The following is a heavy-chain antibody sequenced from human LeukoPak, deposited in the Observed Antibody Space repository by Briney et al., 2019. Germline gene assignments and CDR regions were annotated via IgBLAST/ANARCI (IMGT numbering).Heavy chain of an antibody. CDR3: ANPGPYYSDTSGFFYY. Sequence: HAGGSLRLSCAAYGFTYNKYAMTWVRQAPGKGLEWVATISGSGDSTYYADSLKGRFTISRDNSKNTLFLQLNSLRAEDTAVYYCANPGPYYSDTSGFFYYWGQGTLVTVSS. CDR2: ISGSGDST. CDR1: GFTYNKYA. J-gene: IGHJ4*02. V-gene: IGHV3-23*01. D-gene: IGHD3-22*01.